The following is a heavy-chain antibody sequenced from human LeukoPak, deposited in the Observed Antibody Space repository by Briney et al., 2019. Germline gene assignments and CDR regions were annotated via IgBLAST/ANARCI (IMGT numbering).Heavy chain of an antibody. J-gene: IGHJ4*02. CDR1: GFPFSGYW. V-gene: IGHV3-7*01. CDR2: IKEDRSEQ. CDR3: SRSLDY. Sequence: GGSLRLSCAASGFPFSGYWMDWVRQAPGKGMEWVANIKEDRSEQYYADSVKGRFTISRDNAKNSLYLEMNSLRAEDTAVYFCSRSLDYWGQGALVIVSS.